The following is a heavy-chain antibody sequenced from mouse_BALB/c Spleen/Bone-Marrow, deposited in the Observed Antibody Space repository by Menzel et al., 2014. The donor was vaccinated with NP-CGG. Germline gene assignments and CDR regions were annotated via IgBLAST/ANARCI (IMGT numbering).Heavy chain of an antibody. CDR1: GFTFTSYT. J-gene: IGHJ1*03. Sequence: EVQLVESGAGLVQPGGSLKLSCAASGFTFTSYTMSWVRQTPAKRLEWVAFISDCGGSAFYPHTVKGRFTISRDNAKKTQYRQKSSLQSEDTAMYYCARHNHCVDYDWYFDVWGTGTTVTVSS. V-gene: IGHV5-12-2*01. CDR2: ISDCGGSA. CDR3: ARHNHCVDYDWYFDV. D-gene: IGHD1-1*01.